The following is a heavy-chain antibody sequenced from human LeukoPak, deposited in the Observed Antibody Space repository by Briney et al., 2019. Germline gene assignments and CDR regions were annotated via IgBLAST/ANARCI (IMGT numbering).Heavy chain of an antibody. CDR3: ATMATIKGY. CDR1: GLPFSSYT. J-gene: IGHJ4*02. V-gene: IGHV3-21*01. D-gene: IGHD5-12*01. CDR2: ITGGSNYM. Sequence: GGSLRLSCAASGLPFSSYTMNWVRQALGRGLEWVSSITGGSNYMYYRDSVKGRFTISRDNAKNSLYLQLNSLRAEDTAVYYCATMATIKGYWGQGTPVTVSS.